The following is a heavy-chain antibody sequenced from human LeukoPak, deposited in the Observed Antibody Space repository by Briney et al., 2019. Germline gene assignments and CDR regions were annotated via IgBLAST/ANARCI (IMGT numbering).Heavy chain of an antibody. D-gene: IGHD3-9*01. CDR1: GFTFSSYS. CDR2: ISSSSSYI. Sequence: GGSLRLSCAASGFTFSSYSMNWVRQAPGKGLEWVSSISSSSSYIYHADSVKGRFTISRDNAKNSLYLQMNSLRAEDTAVYYCARDANYDILTGYYSDYWGQGTLVTVSS. J-gene: IGHJ4*02. CDR3: ARDANYDILTGYYSDY. V-gene: IGHV3-21*01.